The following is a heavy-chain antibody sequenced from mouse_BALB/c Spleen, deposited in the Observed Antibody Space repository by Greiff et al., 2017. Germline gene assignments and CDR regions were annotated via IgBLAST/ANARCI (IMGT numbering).Heavy chain of an antibody. Sequence: EVHLVESGGGLVQPGGSRKLSCAASGFTFSSFGMHWVRQAPEKGLEWVAYISSGSSTIYYADTVKGRFTISRANPKNTLFLQMTSLRSEDTAMYYCARGEYGNPAWFAYWGQGTLVTVSA. D-gene: IGHD2-10*02. J-gene: IGHJ3*01. CDR1: GFTFSSFG. CDR2: ISSGSSTI. V-gene: IGHV5-17*02. CDR3: ARGEYGNPAWFAY.